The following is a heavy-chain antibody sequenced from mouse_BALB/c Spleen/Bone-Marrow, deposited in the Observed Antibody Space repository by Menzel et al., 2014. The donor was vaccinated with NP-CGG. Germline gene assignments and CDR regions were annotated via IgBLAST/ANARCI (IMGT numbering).Heavy chain of an antibody. V-gene: IGHV5-17*02. CDR2: ISSGSSTV. CDR1: GFTFSSFG. D-gene: IGHD1-1*01. Sequence: EVKVVDSGRGLVQPGGSRKLSCAASGFTFSSFGMHWVRQAPEKGLEWVAYISSGSSTVYYADKVMGRFTISRDNPKNTLFLQMTRLRAEDTAMYYCARAGSSSGYFDYWGQGTPLTVSS. J-gene: IGHJ2*01. CDR3: ARAGSSSGYFDY.